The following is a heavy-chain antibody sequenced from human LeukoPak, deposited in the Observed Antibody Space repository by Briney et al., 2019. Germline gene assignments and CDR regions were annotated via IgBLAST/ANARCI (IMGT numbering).Heavy chain of an antibody. CDR2: ISSSSSTI. CDR3: ARDWDDFWSGYYTPKDYYGMDV. CDR1: GFTFSNSW. Sequence: GGSLRLSCAASGFTFSNSWMAWVRQAPGKGLEWVSYISSSSSTIYYADSVKGRFTISRDNAKNSLYLQTNSLRAEDTAVYYCARDWDDFWSGYYTPKDYYGMDVWGQGTTVTVSS. J-gene: IGHJ6*02. D-gene: IGHD3-3*01. V-gene: IGHV3-48*01.